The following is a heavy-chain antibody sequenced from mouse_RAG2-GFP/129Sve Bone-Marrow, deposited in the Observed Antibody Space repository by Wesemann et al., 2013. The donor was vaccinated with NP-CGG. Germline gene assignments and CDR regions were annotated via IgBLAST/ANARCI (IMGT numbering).Heavy chain of an antibody. CDR3: TMRHDY. D-gene: IGHD3-2*01. V-gene: IGHV1-23*01. Sequence: NQKFKGKATLTADKSSSTAYMELRSLTSEDSAVYYCTMRHDYWGQGTTLTVSS. J-gene: IGHJ2*01.